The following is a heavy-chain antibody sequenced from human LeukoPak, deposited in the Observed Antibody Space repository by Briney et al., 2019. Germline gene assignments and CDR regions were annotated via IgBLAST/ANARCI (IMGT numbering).Heavy chain of an antibody. CDR2: ISSSGSTI. CDR3: ARDRAVATENWFDP. CDR1: GFTFSDYY. V-gene: IGHV3-11*04. Sequence: GGSLRLSCAASGFTFSDYYMSWIRQAPGKGMEWVSYISSSGSTIYYADSVKGRSTISRDNAKNSLYLQMNSLRAEDTAVYYCARDRAVATENWFDPWGQGTLVTVSS. J-gene: IGHJ5*02. D-gene: IGHD6-19*01.